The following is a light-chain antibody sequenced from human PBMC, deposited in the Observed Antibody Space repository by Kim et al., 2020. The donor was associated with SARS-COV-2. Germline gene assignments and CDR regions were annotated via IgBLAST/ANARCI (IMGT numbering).Light chain of an antibody. CDR1: SSDGGGYQY. Sequence: GQSITDAGTGTSSDGGGYQYVSWYQQHPGKAPKLIICDVTNRPSGVSNRVSGSKSGNTASLTISGLQAEDEADYYCSSYAGSSALVFGGGTQLTVL. J-gene: IGLJ3*02. CDR2: DVT. CDR3: SSYAGSSALV. V-gene: IGLV2-14*03.